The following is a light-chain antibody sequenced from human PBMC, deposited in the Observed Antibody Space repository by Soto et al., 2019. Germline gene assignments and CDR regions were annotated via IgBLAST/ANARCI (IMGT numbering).Light chain of an antibody. V-gene: IGLV3-21*04. Sequence: SSELTQPPSVSVAPGKTARITCGGNNIGSKSVHWYQQKPGQAPVLVIYYDSDRPSGIPERFSGSNSGNTATLTISRVEAGDEADYSCQVWDSSRDPPGVFGAGTKLTVL. CDR1: NIGSKS. CDR3: QVWDSSRDPPGV. CDR2: YDS. J-gene: IGLJ3*02.